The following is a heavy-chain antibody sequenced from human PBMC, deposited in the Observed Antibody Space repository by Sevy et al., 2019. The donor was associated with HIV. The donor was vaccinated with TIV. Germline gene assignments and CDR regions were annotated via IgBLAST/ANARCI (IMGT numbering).Heavy chain of an antibody. D-gene: IGHD2-2*01. CDR2: IYYSGST. J-gene: IGHJ6*02. V-gene: IGHV4-59*01. Sequence: LETLSLTCTVSGGSISSYYWSWIRQPPGKGLEWIGYIYYSGSTNYNPSLKSRVTISVDTSKNQFSLKLSSVTAADTAVYYCARGDIVVVPAAPHYYYYGMDVWGQGTTVTVSS. CDR3: ARGDIVVVPAAPHYYYYGMDV. CDR1: GGSISSYY.